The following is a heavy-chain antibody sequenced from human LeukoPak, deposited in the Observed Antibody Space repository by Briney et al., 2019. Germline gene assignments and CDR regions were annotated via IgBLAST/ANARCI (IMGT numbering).Heavy chain of an antibody. D-gene: IGHD1-26*01. CDR2: ISAYNGNT. CDR3: ARVEGGSYFSSWFDP. V-gene: IGHV1-18*01. CDR1: GYTFTSYA. J-gene: IGHJ5*02. Sequence: ASVEVSCKASGYTFTSYAITWVRQAPGQGLEWMGWISAYNGNTNYAQKVQGRVTMTTDTSTSTAYMELRSLRSDDTAVYYCARVEGGSYFSSWFDPWGQGTLVTVSS.